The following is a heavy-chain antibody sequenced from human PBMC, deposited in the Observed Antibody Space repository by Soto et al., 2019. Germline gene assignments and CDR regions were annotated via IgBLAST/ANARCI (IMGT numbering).Heavy chain of an antibody. D-gene: IGHD6-6*01. Sequence: GGSLRLSCAASGFTVSSNYMSWVRQAPGKGLEWVSVIYSGGSTYYADSVKGRFTISRHNSKNTLYLQMNSLGAEDTAVYYCANSSPLPLYSSSEERYYYYYYMDVWGKGTTVTVSS. CDR2: IYSGGST. CDR3: ANSSPLPLYSSSEERYYYYYYMDV. J-gene: IGHJ6*03. CDR1: GFTVSSNY. V-gene: IGHV3-53*04.